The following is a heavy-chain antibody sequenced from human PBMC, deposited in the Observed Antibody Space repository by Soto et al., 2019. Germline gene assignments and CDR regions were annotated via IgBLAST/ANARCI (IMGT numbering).Heavy chain of an antibody. CDR3: ARDRWGSYSFDS. CDR2: SIPVFGTA. Sequence: QVQLVQSGAEVKKPGSSVKVSCKASGGVFRNYAINWVRQAPGQGLEWMGGSIPVFGTADYPQKFQGRVTITADESTTTAYMELTSLNTEDTAVYFCARDRWGSYSFDSWGQGTLVTVAS. CDR1: GGVFRNYA. V-gene: IGHV1-69*01. D-gene: IGHD1-26*01. J-gene: IGHJ5*01.